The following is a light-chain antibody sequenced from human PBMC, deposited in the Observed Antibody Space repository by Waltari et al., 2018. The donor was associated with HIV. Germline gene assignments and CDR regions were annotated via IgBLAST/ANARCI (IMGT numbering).Light chain of an antibody. CDR1: QRISSW. CDR3: QQYSNYPGT. Sequence: DIQMSHSPSTRSASVGDRVTITCRASQRISSWFAWYQQKPGNAPKLLIYKAASLESGVPSRFSGSGSRPEFTLTISSLQPDDFATYYCQQYSNYPGTFGQGTKLEIK. V-gene: IGKV1-5*03. CDR2: KAA. J-gene: IGKJ2*01.